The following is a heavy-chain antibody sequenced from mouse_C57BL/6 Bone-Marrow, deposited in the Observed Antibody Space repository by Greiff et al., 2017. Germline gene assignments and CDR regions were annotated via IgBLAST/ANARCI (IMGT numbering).Heavy chain of an antibody. J-gene: IGHJ1*03. Sequence: EVQLQQSGAELVRPGASVKLSCTASGFNIKDDYMHWVKQRPEQGLEWIGWIDPENGDTEYASKFQGKATITADTSSNTAYLHLSSLTSEDTAVDYCTGGLRTGVWGTGTTVTVSS. CDR2: IDPENGDT. CDR1: GFNIKDDY. CDR3: TGGLRTGV. V-gene: IGHV14-4*01. D-gene: IGHD2-2*01.